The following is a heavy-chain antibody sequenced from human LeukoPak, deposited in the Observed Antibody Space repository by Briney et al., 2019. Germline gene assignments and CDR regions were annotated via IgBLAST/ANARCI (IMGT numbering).Heavy chain of an antibody. CDR1: GFTFSSYA. CDR2: ISYDGSNK. CDR3: ARDRWVYCSSTSCYRFDY. J-gene: IGHJ4*02. V-gene: IGHV3-30-3*01. D-gene: IGHD2-2*01. Sequence: PGGSLRLSCAASGFTFSSYAMHWVRQAPGKGLEWVAVISYDGSNKYYADSVKGRFTISRDNSKNTLYLQMNCLRAEDTAVYYCARDRWVYCSSTSCYRFDYWGQGTLVTVSS.